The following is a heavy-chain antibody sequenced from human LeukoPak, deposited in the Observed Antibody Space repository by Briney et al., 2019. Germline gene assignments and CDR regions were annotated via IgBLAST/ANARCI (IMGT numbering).Heavy chain of an antibody. CDR1: GFTFRDYW. Sequence: PGGSLRLSCEASGFTFRDYWMTWVRQAPGKGLEWVANVKQDGTEKFYVDSVKGRFTISRDNGKNSLYLQMNSLRVEDPAIYYCARAGGTSWADYWGQGTLVTVSS. V-gene: IGHV3-7*01. D-gene: IGHD6-13*01. CDR2: VKQDGTEK. J-gene: IGHJ4*02. CDR3: ARAGGTSWADY.